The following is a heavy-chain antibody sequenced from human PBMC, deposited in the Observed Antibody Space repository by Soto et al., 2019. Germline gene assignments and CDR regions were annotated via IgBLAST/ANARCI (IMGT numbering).Heavy chain of an antibody. Sequence: PGGSLRLSCAASGFTLSNYDMQWVRQAAGRGLEWLSAIGTTGEAYYPGSVKGRFTISRDNAKNSVYLQVNSLRAGDTAVYYCARGNSGWYSEFDYWGQRVLVTVSS. CDR2: IGTTGEA. J-gene: IGHJ4*02. CDR1: GFTLSNYD. V-gene: IGHV3-13*01. CDR3: ARGNSGWYSEFDY. D-gene: IGHD6-19*01.